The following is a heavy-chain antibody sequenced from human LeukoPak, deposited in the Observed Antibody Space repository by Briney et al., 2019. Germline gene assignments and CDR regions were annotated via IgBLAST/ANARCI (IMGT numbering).Heavy chain of an antibody. CDR2: IYYSGST. D-gene: IGHD1-26*01. V-gene: IGHV4-59*08. CDR3: ARLFRSRRFEP. J-gene: IGHJ5*02. CDR1: GGSISSYY. Sequence: SETLSLTCTVSGGSISSYYWSWIRQPPGKGLEWIGYIYYSGSTNYNPSLKSRVTISVDTSKNQFSLKLSSVTAADTAVYYCARLFRSRRFEPWGQGTLVTVSS.